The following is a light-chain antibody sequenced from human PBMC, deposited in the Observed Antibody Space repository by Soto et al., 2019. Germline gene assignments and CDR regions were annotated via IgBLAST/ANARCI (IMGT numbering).Light chain of an antibody. CDR2: GAS. CDR1: QSVSSSY. CDR3: QQYGRSWLT. V-gene: IGKV3-20*01. Sequence: EIVLTQSPGTLSLSPGERATLSCRASQSVSSSYLAWYQQTPGQAPRLLIYGASSRATGIPDRFSGSGSGADFALSISGLEPVCFVVYDWQQYGRSWLTFGRRPKVEIK. J-gene: IGKJ1*01.